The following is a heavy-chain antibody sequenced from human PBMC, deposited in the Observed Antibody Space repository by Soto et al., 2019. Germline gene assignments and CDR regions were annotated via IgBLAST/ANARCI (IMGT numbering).Heavy chain of an antibody. D-gene: IGHD3-10*01. J-gene: IGHJ5*02. CDR3: VRLCPTNYYGSGIGWFDP. V-gene: IGHV4-39*01. CDR1: GGSISTSSYS. Sequence: QLQLQESGPGLVKLSETLSLTCTVSGGSISTSSYSWSWIRQPPGKGLEWIGRFRYSGSTYHNSSLESRVTISVDTSKNQFSLQLSSVTAADAAVYYCVRLCPTNYYGSGIGWFDPWGQGTLVTVSS. CDR2: FRYSGST.